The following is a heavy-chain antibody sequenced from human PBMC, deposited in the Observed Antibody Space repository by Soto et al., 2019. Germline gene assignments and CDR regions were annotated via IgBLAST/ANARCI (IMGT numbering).Heavy chain of an antibody. V-gene: IGHV4-59*01. CDR2: VYSSGHT. Sequence: WTWIRQPPGKGLEWIGYVYSSGHTRYNPSLKSRVTISIDTSKNQFSLKLSSVTAADTAVYYCARALAVPGYYFDYWGQGTLVTVSS. D-gene: IGHD6-19*01. J-gene: IGHJ4*02. CDR3: ARALAVPGYYFDY.